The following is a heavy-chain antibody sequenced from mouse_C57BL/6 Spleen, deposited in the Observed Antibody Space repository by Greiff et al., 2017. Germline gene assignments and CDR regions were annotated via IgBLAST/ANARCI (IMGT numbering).Heavy chain of an antibody. CDR3: ARASSYSRYWYFDV. Sequence: EVKLMESGGGLVKPGGSLKLSCAASGFTFSDYGMHWVRQAPEKGLEWVAYISSGSSTIYYADTVKGRVTMSRDNAKNTLFLQMTSLRSEDTAMYYCARASSYSRYWYFDVWGTGTTVTVSS. CDR1: GFTFSDYG. D-gene: IGHD1-1*01. CDR2: ISSGSSTI. J-gene: IGHJ1*03. V-gene: IGHV5-17*01.